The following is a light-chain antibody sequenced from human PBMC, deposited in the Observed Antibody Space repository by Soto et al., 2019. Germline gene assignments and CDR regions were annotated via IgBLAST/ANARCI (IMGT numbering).Light chain of an antibody. CDR1: QSIDYW. Sequence: DMHMTQSPSTLSASVGDRVTIACRASQSIDYWLAWYKQKPGKAPELLIYQASRLQSGVPSSFSGSGSGTEFTLTINSLQPDDFATYYCQQYNVYPWTFGQGTRVEIK. CDR3: QQYNVYPWT. J-gene: IGKJ1*01. V-gene: IGKV1-5*03. CDR2: QAS.